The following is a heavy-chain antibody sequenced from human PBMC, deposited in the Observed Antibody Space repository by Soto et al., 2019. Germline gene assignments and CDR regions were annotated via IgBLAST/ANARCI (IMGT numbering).Heavy chain of an antibody. CDR1: GGSISSGDYY. Sequence: PSETLSLTCTVSGGSISSGDYYWSWIRQPPGKGLEWIGYIYYSGSTYYNPSLKSRVTISVDTSKNQFSLKLSSVTAADTAVSSCASASTNCFDTWGQGTLVTVSS. D-gene: IGHD4-17*01. CDR3: ASASTNCFDT. J-gene: IGHJ5*02. V-gene: IGHV4-30-4*01. CDR2: IYYSGST.